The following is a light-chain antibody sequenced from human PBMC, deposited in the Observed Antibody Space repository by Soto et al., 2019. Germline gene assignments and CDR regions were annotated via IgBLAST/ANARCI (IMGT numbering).Light chain of an antibody. V-gene: IGKV3-20*01. CDR2: AAS. J-gene: IGKJ1*01. CDR1: QSVSTSY. Sequence: EIVLTQSPGTLSLSPGERATLSCRASQSVSTSYLAWYQQKPGQAPRLLIYAASSRATGIPDRFSGSGSGTDFTLTISRLEPEDFAVYYCQQYGGSPQTFGQGTKVDIK. CDR3: QQYGGSPQT.